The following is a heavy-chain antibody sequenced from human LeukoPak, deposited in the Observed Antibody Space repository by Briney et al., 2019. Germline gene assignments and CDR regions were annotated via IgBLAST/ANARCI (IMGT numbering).Heavy chain of an antibody. CDR3: AKEYYYDSSGYYGYYFDY. J-gene: IGHJ4*02. CDR2: IYSGGST. D-gene: IGHD3-22*01. V-gene: IGHV3-53*01. CDR1: GFTVSSNY. Sequence: GGSLRLSCAASGFTVSSNYMSWVRQAPGKGLEWVSVIYSGGSTYYADSVKGRFTISRDNSKHTLYLQMNSLRAEDTAVYYCAKEYYYDSSGYYGYYFDYWGQGTLVTVSS.